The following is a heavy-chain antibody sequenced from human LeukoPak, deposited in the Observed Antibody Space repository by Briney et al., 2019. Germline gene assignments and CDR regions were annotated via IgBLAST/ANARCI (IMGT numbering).Heavy chain of an antibody. CDR2: ISTASSYI. J-gene: IGHJ4*02. V-gene: IGHV3-21*01. CDR3: ARGTSGTYEPDY. CDR1: GFTFSSYE. D-gene: IGHD1-26*01. Sequence: GSLRLSCAASGFTFSSYEMNWVRQAPGKGLEWVSSISTASSYIYYADSVKGRFTISRDYAKNSLYLQMNSLRVEDTAVYYCARGTSGTYEPDYWGQGTLVTVSS.